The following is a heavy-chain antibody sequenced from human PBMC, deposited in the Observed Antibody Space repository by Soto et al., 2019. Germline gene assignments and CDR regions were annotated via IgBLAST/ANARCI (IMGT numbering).Heavy chain of an antibody. J-gene: IGHJ3*02. V-gene: IGHV4-59*08. D-gene: IGHD2-21*02. CDR1: GGSISSYY. CDR2: IYYSGST. CDR3: ARLVVVTAKYAFDI. Sequence: ETLSLTCTVSGGSISSYYWSWIRQPPGKGLEWIGYIYYSGSTNYNPSLKSRVTISVDTSKNQFSLKLSSVTAADTAVYYCARLVVVTAKYAFDIWGQGTMVTVS.